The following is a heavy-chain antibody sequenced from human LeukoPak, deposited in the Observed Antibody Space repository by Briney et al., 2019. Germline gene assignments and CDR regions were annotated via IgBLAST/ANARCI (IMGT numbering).Heavy chain of an antibody. Sequence: PSETLSLTCTVSGGSISSYYWSWIRQPPGKGLEWIGYIYYSGSTNYNPSLKSRVTISVDTSKNQFSLKLSSVTAADTAVYYCARAGNSYGYVGWFDLWGQGTLVTVSS. CDR1: GGSISSYY. CDR3: ARAGNSYGYVGWFDL. V-gene: IGHV4-59*01. D-gene: IGHD5-18*01. CDR2: IYYSGST. J-gene: IGHJ5*02.